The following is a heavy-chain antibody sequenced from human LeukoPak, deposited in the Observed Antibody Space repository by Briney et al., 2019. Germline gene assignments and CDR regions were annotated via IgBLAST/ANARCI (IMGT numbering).Heavy chain of an antibody. CDR1: GGSFSGYY. CDR2: IIHTGST. V-gene: IGHV4-34*12. J-gene: IGHJ3*02. CDR3: ARVPRTYSGSYTGAFDI. D-gene: IGHD1-26*01. Sequence: PSETLSLTCGVYGGSFSGYYWTWIRQSPGMGLEWIGEIIHTGSTNYNPSLKSRVTISVDTSKNQFSLKLSSVTAADTAVYYCARVPRTYSGSYTGAFDIWGQGTMVTVSS.